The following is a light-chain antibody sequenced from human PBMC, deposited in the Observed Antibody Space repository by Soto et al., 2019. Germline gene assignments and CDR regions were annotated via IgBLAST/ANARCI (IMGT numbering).Light chain of an antibody. V-gene: IGLV1-51*02. Sequence: QSVLTQPPSVSAAPGQKVTISCSGSSSNIGNNYVSWYQQLPGTAPKLLIYENNKRPSGISDRFSGSKSGTSATLGITGLQTGDEADYYCGTWDSSLSAAVFGGGTKVTVL. CDR2: ENN. CDR3: GTWDSSLSAAV. J-gene: IGLJ2*01. CDR1: SSNIGNNY.